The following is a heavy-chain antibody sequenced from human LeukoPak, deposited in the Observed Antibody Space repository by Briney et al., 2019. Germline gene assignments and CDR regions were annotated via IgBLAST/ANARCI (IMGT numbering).Heavy chain of an antibody. D-gene: IGHD4-11*01. J-gene: IGHJ4*02. V-gene: IGHV3-43*02. CDR1: GFTFDDYA. CDR2: ISGDGGST. CDR3: AKDTFARRLHYFDY. Sequence: GGSLRLSCAASGFTFDDYAMDWVRQAPWKGLEWVSRISGDGGSTYYADSVKGRFTISGYNSKNSLYLQMNSLRTEDTAVYYCAKDTFARRLHYFDYRGQGTLVTVSS.